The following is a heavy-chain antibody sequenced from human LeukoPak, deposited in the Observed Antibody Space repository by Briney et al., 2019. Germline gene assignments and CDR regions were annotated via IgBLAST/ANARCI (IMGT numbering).Heavy chain of an antibody. CDR2: VSGDGGVT. V-gene: IGHV3-43*02. CDR1: GFTFRDFS. Sequence: PGGSLRLSCAASGFTFRDFSMHWVRQAPRKGLEWVSLVSGDGGVTHYADSVKGRFTTSRDNSKNSLYLQMSSLRVEDTAFYYCAKGNNSLSFNFDYWGQGTLVTVSS. J-gene: IGHJ4*02. CDR3: AKGNNSLSFNFDY. D-gene: IGHD2/OR15-2a*01.